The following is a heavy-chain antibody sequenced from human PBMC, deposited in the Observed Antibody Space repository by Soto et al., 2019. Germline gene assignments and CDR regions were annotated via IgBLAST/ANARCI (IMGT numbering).Heavy chain of an antibody. D-gene: IGHD1-26*01. CDR1: GYTFSNYA. J-gene: IGHJ6*02. CDR2: INAGNGDT. V-gene: IGHV1-3*01. Sequence: ASVKVSCKASGYTFSNYAIYWVRQAPGQRLEWMGWINAGNGDTKYSQKFQGRVTITRDTSASTAYVELSSLRSEDTAAYYCARDRGGNYEADKYFGMDVWGQGTKVTVSS. CDR3: ARDRGGNYEADKYFGMDV.